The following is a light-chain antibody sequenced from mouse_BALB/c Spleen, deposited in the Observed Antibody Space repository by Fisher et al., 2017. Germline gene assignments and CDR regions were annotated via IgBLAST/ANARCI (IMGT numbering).Light chain of an antibody. V-gene: IGKV4-59*01. CDR3: QQYSGYPYT. Sequence: IVMTQSTAIMSASPGEKVTMTCSASSSVSYMHWYQQKSSTSPKLWIYDTSKLASGVPSRFSGSGSGTFYSLTISSVEAEDAATYYCQQYSGYPYTFGGGTKLEIK. J-gene: IGKJ2*01. CDR2: DTS. CDR1: SSVSY.